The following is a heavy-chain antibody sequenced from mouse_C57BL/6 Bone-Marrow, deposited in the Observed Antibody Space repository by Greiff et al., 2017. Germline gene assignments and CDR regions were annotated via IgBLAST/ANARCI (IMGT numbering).Heavy chain of an antibody. CDR2: ISDGGSYT. CDR3: AREGIYYDYDGCYYYSMDY. Sequence: EVQRVESGGGLVKPGGSLKLSCAASGFTFSSYAMSWVRQTPEKRLEWVATISDGGSYTYYPDNVKGRFTISRANAKNNLYLQMSHLKSEDTAMYYCAREGIYYDYDGCYYYSMDYWGQGTSVTVSS. V-gene: IGHV5-4*01. D-gene: IGHD2-4*01. J-gene: IGHJ4*01. CDR1: GFTFSSYA.